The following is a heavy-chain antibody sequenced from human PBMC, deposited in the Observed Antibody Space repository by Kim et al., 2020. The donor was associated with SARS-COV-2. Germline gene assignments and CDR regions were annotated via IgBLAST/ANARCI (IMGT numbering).Heavy chain of an antibody. Sequence: ASVKVSCKTSGYKFSAYPLNWVRQAPGQGLEWMGWISTVTGNPTNAQGFPGRFVFSLDTSVTTTYLQINNLKTEDTAVYYCARGTTGFYGMDVRGQGTAVTVSS. CDR1: GYKFSAYP. CDR3: ARGTTGFYGMDV. CDR2: ISTVTGNP. J-gene: IGHJ6*02. D-gene: IGHD2-2*01. V-gene: IGHV7-4-1*02.